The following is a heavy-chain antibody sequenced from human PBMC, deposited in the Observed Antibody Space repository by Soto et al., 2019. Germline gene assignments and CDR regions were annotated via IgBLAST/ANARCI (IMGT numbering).Heavy chain of an antibody. CDR3: ARVPDNWNDQNEHFAS. D-gene: IGHD1-1*01. CDR2: IILILGIA. J-gene: IGHJ4*02. Sequence: QFQLVQSGAEVKKPGSSVKLSCKASGGTFSSYTISWVRQTPGHALAWLGSIILILGIANYAQKIQGRVTITADKPTRTADMELTSLGSEATAGYDCARVPDNWNDQNEHFASWCQGTLVTVSS. V-gene: IGHV1-69*02. CDR1: GGTFSSYT.